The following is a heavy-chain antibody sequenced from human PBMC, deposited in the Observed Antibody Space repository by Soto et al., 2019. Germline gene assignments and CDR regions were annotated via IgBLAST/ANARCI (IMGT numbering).Heavy chain of an antibody. D-gene: IGHD2-21*02. CDR3: ARDGVVTRGGWYVDL. Sequence: QVQLVQSGAEVKKPGSSVKVSCKASGGTFSSYAISWVRQAPGQGLEWMGGIIPIFGTANYAPKFQGRVTITAEEYTSKASMELSSLRSEDTAVDYCARDGVVTRGGWYVDLWGRGTLVTVSS. J-gene: IGHJ2*01. CDR2: IIPIFGTA. CDR1: GGTFSSYA. V-gene: IGHV1-69*01.